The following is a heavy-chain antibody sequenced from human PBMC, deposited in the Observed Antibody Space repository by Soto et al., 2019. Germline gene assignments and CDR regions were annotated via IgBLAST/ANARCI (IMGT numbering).Heavy chain of an antibody. CDR3: ARNPNYYDSSGYYPFSAFDI. V-gene: IGHV1-69*13. J-gene: IGHJ3*02. CDR2: IIPIFGTA. CDR1: GGNFSSYA. D-gene: IGHD3-22*01. Sequence: RASVKVSCKASGGNFSSYAISWVRQDPGQGLEWMGGIIPIFGTANYAQKFQGRVTITADESTSTAYMELSSLRSEDTAVYYCARNPNYYDSSGYYPFSAFDIWGQGTMVTVSS.